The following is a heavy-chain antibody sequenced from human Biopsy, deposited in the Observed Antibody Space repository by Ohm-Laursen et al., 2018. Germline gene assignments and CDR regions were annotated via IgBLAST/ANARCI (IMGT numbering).Heavy chain of an antibody. CDR1: GGSFSGYY. J-gene: IGHJ5*02. CDR3: AVKSYFSTSFDP. Sequence: QALSLTCAVYGGSFSGYYWSWIRQPPGKGLEWIGEINHSGSTNFNPSFKSRITISVDTSKNQFSLKLSSVTAADTAVYYCAVKSYFSTSFDPWGQGTLVTVSS. CDR2: INHSGST. D-gene: IGHD1-26*01. V-gene: IGHV4-34*01.